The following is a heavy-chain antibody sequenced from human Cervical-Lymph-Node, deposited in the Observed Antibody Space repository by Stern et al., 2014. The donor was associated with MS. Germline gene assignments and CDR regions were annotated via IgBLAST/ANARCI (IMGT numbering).Heavy chain of an antibody. CDR2: TYSGDSHT. J-gene: IGHJ4*02. CDR3: ARRSWDYRREYYFDF. D-gene: IGHD4-11*01. Sequence: EVQLVESGAEVKKPGESLKISCKTSGYTFISYWIGWVRQMPGRGLEWMGITYSGDSHTRYSPPFQGQVTISVDKSISTAYLQWSSLKASDTAIYYCARRSWDYRREYYFDFWGQGTLVTVSS. CDR1: GYTFISYW. V-gene: IGHV5-51*03.